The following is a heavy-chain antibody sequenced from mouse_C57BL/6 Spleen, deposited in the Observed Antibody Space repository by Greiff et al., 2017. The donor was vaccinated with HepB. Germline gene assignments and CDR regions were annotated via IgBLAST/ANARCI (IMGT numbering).Heavy chain of an antibody. CDR1: GYTFTSYW. CDR2: IDPSDSYT. Sequence: QVQLKQPGAELVMPGASVKLSCKASGYTFTSYWMHWVKQRPGQGLEWIGEIDPSDSYTNYNQKFKGKSTLTVDKSSSTAYMQLSSLTSEDSAVYYCARGGLGQDAFDYWGQGTTLTVSS. V-gene: IGHV1-69*01. J-gene: IGHJ2*01. D-gene: IGHD4-1*01. CDR3: ARGGLGQDAFDY.